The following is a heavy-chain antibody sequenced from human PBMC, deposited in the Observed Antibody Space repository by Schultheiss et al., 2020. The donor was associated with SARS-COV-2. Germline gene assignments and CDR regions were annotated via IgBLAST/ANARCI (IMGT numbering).Heavy chain of an antibody. CDR2: INHSGST. Sequence: SETLSLTCTVSGDSISSYYWSWVRQPPGKGLEWIGEINHSGSTNYNPSLKSRVTTSVDTSKNQFSLKLSSVTAADTAVYYCARGNVVVTHWYFDLWGRGTLVTVSS. J-gene: IGHJ2*01. D-gene: IGHD2-21*02. CDR3: ARGNVVVTHWYFDL. V-gene: IGHV4-34*01. CDR1: GDSISSYY.